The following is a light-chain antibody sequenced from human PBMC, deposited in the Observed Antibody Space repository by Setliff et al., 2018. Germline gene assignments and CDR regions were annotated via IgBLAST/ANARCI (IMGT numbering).Light chain of an antibody. CDR1: SSDVGGYNY. CDR2: EVS. Sequence: ALTQPPSASGSPGQSVTISCTGTSSDVGGYNYVSWYQQHPGKAPKLMIYEVSKRPSGVPDRFSGSKSGNTASLTVSGLQAEDEADYYCSSYAGSYTYVFGTGTKV. J-gene: IGLJ1*01. V-gene: IGLV2-8*01. CDR3: SSYAGSYTYV.